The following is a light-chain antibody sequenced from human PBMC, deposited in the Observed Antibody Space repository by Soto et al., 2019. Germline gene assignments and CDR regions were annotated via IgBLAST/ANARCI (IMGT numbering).Light chain of an antibody. CDR2: GNS. V-gene: IGLV1-40*01. CDR3: QSYDSSLSAVV. CDR1: RSNIGAGYA. J-gene: IGLJ2*01. Sequence: QSVLTQPPSVSGAPGQRVTISCTGSRSNIGAGYAVHWYQQLPGTAPKLLIYGNSNRPSGVTDRFSGSKSGTSASLAITGLQAEDEADYYCQSYDSSLSAVVFGGGTKLTVL.